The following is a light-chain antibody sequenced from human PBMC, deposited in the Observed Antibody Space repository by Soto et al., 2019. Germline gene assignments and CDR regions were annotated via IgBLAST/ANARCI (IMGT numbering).Light chain of an antibody. CDR3: QQYGSSPYT. Sequence: EIVLTQSTGTLSLSPGERATLSCRASQSVRSNYLGWYQQKPGQAPRLLIYGASSRATGIPDRFSGSGSGTDFTLTISRLEPEDFAVYYCQQYGSSPYTFGQGTKLEIK. V-gene: IGKV3-20*01. J-gene: IGKJ2*01. CDR1: QSVRSNY. CDR2: GAS.